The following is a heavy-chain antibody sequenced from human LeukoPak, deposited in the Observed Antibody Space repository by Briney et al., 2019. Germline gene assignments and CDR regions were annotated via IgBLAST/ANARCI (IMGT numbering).Heavy chain of an antibody. D-gene: IGHD3-10*01. Sequence: PSETLSLTCAVYGGSFSGYYWSWIRQPPGKGLEWIGEINHSGSTNYNPSLKSRVTMSVDTSKNQFSLKLSSVTAADTAVYYCARDGPGVSDAFDIWGQGTMVTVSS. CDR3: ARDGPGVSDAFDI. J-gene: IGHJ3*02. CDR1: GGSFSGYY. CDR2: INHSGST. V-gene: IGHV4-34*01.